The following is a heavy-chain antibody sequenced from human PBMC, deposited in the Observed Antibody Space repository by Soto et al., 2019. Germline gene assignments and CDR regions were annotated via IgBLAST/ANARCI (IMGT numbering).Heavy chain of an antibody. CDR1: GGSISSSSYF. CDR2: IYYSGST. D-gene: IGHD2-21*02. J-gene: IGHJ5*02. Sequence: QLQLQESGPGLVKPSETLSLTCSVSGGSISSSSYFWGWIRQPPGKGLEWIGSIYYSGSTYYNPSLKSRVTVSVDTSKNPFSLKLSPVTAADTAVYYCARHPSDFWFDPWGQGTLVTVSS. V-gene: IGHV4-39*01. CDR3: ARHPSDFWFDP.